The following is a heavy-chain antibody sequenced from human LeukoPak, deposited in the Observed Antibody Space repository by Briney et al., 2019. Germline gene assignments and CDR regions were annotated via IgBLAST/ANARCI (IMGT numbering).Heavy chain of an antibody. CDR2: ITSSGYDT. D-gene: IGHD6-19*01. V-gene: IGHV3-23*01. J-gene: IGHJ4*02. CDR3: AKDSRDTLAGTEDY. CDR1: GFTFSTYA. Sequence: PGGSLRLSCAASGFTFSTYAMSWVRQAPGKGLELVSSITSSGYDTYYRDSVKGRFTISRDNSENTLYLQMNSLSPQDTVMYYCAKDSRDTLAGTEDYWGRGTLVTVSS.